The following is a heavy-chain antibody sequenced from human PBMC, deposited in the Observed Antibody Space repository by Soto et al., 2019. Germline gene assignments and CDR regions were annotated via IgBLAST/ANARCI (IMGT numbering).Heavy chain of an antibody. Sequence: ASETLSLTCAVSGGSIGGVGYSWSWIRQPPGGGLEWIGYMYHSGTFLKSPSLKTRLTMSLDMSKNHFSLTLNSMTAADTAVYYCAIAHFYSGSGNYNNLMFDAWGQGIQVTVSS. CDR1: GGSIGGVGYS. D-gene: IGHD3-10*01. CDR2: MYHSGTF. V-gene: IGHV4-30-2*01. CDR3: AIAHFYSGSGNYNNLMFDA. J-gene: IGHJ5*02.